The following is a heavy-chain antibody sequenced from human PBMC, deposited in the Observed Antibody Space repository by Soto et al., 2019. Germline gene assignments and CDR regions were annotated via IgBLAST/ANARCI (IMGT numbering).Heavy chain of an antibody. J-gene: IGHJ5*02. Sequence: QVQLVQSGAEVKKPGSSVKVSCKASGGTFSSYTISWVRQAPGQGLEWIGGIIVFFGTSNYAQKFQGRVTITADECTRTGYMGPDSLRTEDTALYYWGGAIGVEGGGAYNWFDPWGQGTLVTVSS. CDR3: GGAIGVEGGGAYNWFDP. CDR1: GGTFSSYT. D-gene: IGHD2-21*01. CDR2: IIVFFGTS. V-gene: IGHV1-69*01.